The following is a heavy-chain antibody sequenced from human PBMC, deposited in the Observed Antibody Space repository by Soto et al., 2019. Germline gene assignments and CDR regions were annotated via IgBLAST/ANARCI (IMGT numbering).Heavy chain of an antibody. CDR3: AREGIAVAGTLYGMDV. Sequence: QVQLQQWGAGLLKPSETLSLTCAVYGGSFSGYYWSWIRQPPGKGLEWIGEINHSGSTNYNPSLKSRVTISVDTSKNQFSLKLSSVTAADTAVYYCAREGIAVAGTLYGMDVWGQGTTVTVS. CDR2: INHSGST. V-gene: IGHV4-34*01. J-gene: IGHJ6*02. D-gene: IGHD6-19*01. CDR1: GGSFSGYY.